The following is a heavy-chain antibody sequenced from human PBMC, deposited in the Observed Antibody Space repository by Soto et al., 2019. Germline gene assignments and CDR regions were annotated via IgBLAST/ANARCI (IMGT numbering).Heavy chain of an antibody. J-gene: IGHJ4*02. CDR1: GFTFSSYA. D-gene: IGHD6-13*01. CDR3: AKGPGIAAAGIFDF. V-gene: IGHV3-23*01. Sequence: GGSLXLSCAASGFTFSSYAMSWVRQAPGKGLEWVSAISGSGASTYYADSVKGRFTISRDNSKNTVYLQVNNLRAEDTAVYYCAKGPGIAAAGIFDFWGQGALVTVSS. CDR2: ISGSGAST.